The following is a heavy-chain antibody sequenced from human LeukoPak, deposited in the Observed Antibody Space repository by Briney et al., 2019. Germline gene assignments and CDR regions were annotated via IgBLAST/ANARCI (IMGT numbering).Heavy chain of an antibody. D-gene: IGHD4-17*01. Sequence: GESLKISCQGPGHSFISYLIAWVRQMPGKGLEWMGIIYPGDSDTRYSPSFQGQVTNSADKSISTAYLQWSSLKASDTAMYYCGRHGGTTLDPIDYWGQGTLVTVSS. J-gene: IGHJ4*02. V-gene: IGHV5-51*01. CDR3: GRHGGTTLDPIDY. CDR1: GHSFISYL. CDR2: IYPGDSDT.